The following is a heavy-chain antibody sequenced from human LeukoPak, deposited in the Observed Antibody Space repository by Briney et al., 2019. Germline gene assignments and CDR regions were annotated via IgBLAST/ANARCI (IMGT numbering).Heavy chain of an antibody. CDR3: AKNLSTGSGPQRRGAGYSYGMDV. CDR1: RFTFRRYG. CDR2: ISYDGCNK. J-gene: IGHJ6*02. V-gene: IGHV3-30*18. Sequence: PGRTLRLLCAASRFTFRRYGMLWVRQAPGKGLVWVAVISYDGCNKYCADSVKGRFTISGQISKHTLYLQVNHLRAEHQAVLFFAKNLSTGSGPQRRGAGYSYGMDVWGQGTTVTVSS. D-gene: IGHD3-10*01.